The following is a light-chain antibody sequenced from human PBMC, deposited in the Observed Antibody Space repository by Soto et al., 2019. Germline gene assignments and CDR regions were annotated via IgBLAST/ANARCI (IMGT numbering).Light chain of an antibody. Sequence: DIPMTQSPSTLSASVGDRVTITCRASQSISTWLAWYQQKPGKAPNLLIYDASSLESGVPSRFSGSVSGTEFTLTISSLQPDDFATYYCQQYKSYSTFGQGTKVEIK. CDR2: DAS. CDR3: QQYKSYST. V-gene: IGKV1-5*01. J-gene: IGKJ1*01. CDR1: QSISTW.